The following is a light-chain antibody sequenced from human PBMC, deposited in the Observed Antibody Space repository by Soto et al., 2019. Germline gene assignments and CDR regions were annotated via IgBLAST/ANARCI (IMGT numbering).Light chain of an antibody. Sequence: DIQMTQSPSSLSASVGDRVTITCRASQTISKYLNWYQRKPGKAPKLLIYAASTLQSGVPSRFSGSESGTEFTLTISSLQPEDFGDYICQQSYKTPLTFGPGTKVEIK. CDR3: QQSYKTPLT. CDR2: AAS. CDR1: QTISKY. J-gene: IGKJ3*01. V-gene: IGKV1-39*01.